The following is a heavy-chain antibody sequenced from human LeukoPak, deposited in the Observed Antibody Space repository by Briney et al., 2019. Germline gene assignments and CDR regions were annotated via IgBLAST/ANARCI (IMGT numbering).Heavy chain of an antibody. D-gene: IGHD7-27*01. J-gene: IGHJ5*02. Sequence: SETLSLTCTISGGSHSSYYWNWIRQPPGKGLEWIGYIYYSGSTKYNPSLKSRVTISVDTSKNQFSLKLSSVTAADTAVYYCARALHSNWGYNWFDPWGQGTLVTVSS. CDR3: ARALHSNWGYNWFDP. CDR1: GGSHSSYY. V-gene: IGHV4-59*01. CDR2: IYYSGST.